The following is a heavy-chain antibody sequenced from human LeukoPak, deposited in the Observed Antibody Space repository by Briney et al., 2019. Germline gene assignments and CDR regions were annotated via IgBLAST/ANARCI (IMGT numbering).Heavy chain of an antibody. V-gene: IGHV4-59*08. J-gene: IGHJ4*02. Sequence: PSETLSLTCTVSGGSISGYYWSWIRQPPGKGLEWIGSIYYSGSTNYNPSLRGRVTISVDTSKNQFSLKLYSVTAAETAVYYCARHESGGSYKGYFFDYWGQGTLVTVSS. D-gene: IGHD1-26*01. CDR1: GGSISGYY. CDR3: ARHESGGSYKGYFFDY. CDR2: IYYSGST.